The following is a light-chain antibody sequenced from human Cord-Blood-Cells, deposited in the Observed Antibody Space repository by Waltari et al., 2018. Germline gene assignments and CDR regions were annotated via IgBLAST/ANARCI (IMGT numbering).Light chain of an antibody. CDR2: AAS. V-gene: IGKV1-39*01. CDR3: QQSYSTPPT. J-gene: IGKJ4*01. CDR1: QSISSY. Sequence: DIQMTQSPSSLSASVGDRVTITCRASQSISSYVNWYQQKPGKAPKLLIYAASSLQSGVPSRFSGSGFGTDFTLTISSLQPEDFATYYCQQSYSTPPTFGGGTKVEIK.